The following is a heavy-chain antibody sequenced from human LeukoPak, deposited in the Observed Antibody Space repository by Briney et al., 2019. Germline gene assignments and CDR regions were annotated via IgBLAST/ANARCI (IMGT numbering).Heavy chain of an antibody. J-gene: IGHJ4*02. D-gene: IGHD4-23*01. Sequence: QPGGSLRLSCAASGFTFSDYYMSWIRQAPGKGLEWVANIKQDGSEKYYADSVKGRFTISRDNSKNTLYLQMNSLRAEDTAVYYCAKESPTPFDYWGQGTLVTVSS. CDR3: AKESPTPFDY. CDR2: IKQDGSEK. CDR1: GFTFSDYY. V-gene: IGHV3-7*01.